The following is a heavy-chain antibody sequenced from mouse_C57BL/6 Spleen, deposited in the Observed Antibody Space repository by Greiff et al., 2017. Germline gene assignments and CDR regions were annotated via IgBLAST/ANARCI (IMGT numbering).Heavy chain of an antibody. V-gene: IGHV1-18*01. J-gene: IGHJ3*01. CDR3: ARSDYGSSFLFAY. D-gene: IGHD1-1*01. Sequence: EVQLQQSGPELVKPGASVKIPCKASGYTFTDYNMDWVKQSHGKSLEWIGDINPNNGGTIYNQKFKGKATLTVDKSSSTAYMELRSLTSEDTAVYYCARSDYGSSFLFAYWGQGTLVTVSA. CDR2: INPNNGGT. CDR1: GYTFTDYN.